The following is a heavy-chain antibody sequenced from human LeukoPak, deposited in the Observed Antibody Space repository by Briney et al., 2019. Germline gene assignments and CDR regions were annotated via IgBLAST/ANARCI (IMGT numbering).Heavy chain of an antibody. D-gene: IGHD6-19*01. V-gene: IGHV3-66*01. CDR1: GFTVSSNY. CDR3: ARDSGSSGWYGDFDY. Sequence: GGSLRLSCAASGFTVSSNYMSWVRQAPGKGLEWVSVIYSGDSTYYADSVKGRFTISRDNSKNTLYLQMNSLRAEDTAVYYCARDSGSSGWYGDFDYWGQGTLVTVSS. CDR2: IYSGDST. J-gene: IGHJ4*02.